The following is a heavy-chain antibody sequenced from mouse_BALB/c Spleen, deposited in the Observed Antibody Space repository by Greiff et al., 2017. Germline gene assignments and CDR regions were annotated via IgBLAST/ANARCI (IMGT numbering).Heavy chain of an antibody. CDR3: ARHDYYGNPYYFDY. CDR1: GFAFSSYD. Sequence: EVKLVESGGGLVKPGGSLKLSCAASGFAFSSYDMSWVRQTPAKRLEWVAYISSGGGSTYYPDTVKGRFTISRDNAKNTLYLQMSSLKSEDTAMYYCARHDYYGNPYYFDYWGQGTTLTVSA. J-gene: IGHJ2*01. D-gene: IGHD2-1*01. CDR2: ISSGGGST. V-gene: IGHV5-12-1*01.